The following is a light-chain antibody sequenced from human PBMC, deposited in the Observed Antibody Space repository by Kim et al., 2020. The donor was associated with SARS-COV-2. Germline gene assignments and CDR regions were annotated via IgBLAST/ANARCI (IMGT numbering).Light chain of an antibody. CDR1: SSDIGSYQF. CDR3: WSYAGTRTYV. J-gene: IGLJ1*01. CDR2: EVN. V-gene: IGLV2-23*02. Sequence: GQPLTISCTGSSSDIGSYQFVSWHQQHPGKAPKLILYEVNKRPSGVSNRFSGSKSGNTASLTISGLQTDDEAVYYCWSYAGTRTYVFGAGTKVTVL.